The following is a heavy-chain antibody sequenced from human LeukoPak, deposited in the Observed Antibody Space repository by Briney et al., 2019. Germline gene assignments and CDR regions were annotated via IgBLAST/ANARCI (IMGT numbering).Heavy chain of an antibody. V-gene: IGHV4-4*07. D-gene: IGHD1-26*01. Sequence: PSETLSLTCTVSGGSISSYYWSWIRQPAGKGLEWIGRIYTSGSTNYNPSLKSRVTISVDTSKNQFSLKLSSVTAADTAVYYCAREGARRRSGAWFDPWGQGTLVTVSS. CDR2: IYTSGST. CDR3: AREGARRRSGAWFDP. J-gene: IGHJ5*02. CDR1: GGSISSYY.